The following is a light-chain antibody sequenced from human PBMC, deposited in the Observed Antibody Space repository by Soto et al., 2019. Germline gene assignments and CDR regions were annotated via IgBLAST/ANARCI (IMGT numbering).Light chain of an antibody. J-gene: IGLJ2*01. CDR3: SSYTTVSTVV. V-gene: IGLV2-14*01. CDR1: SSDVGAFSY. CDR2: EVN. Sequence: QSALTQPASVSGSPGQSITFSCTGTSSDVGAFSYVSWYQQRPGKAPKLMIYEVNNRPSGISDRFSGSKSGNTASLTISGLQAEDEADYYCSSYTTVSTVVFGGGTKLTVL.